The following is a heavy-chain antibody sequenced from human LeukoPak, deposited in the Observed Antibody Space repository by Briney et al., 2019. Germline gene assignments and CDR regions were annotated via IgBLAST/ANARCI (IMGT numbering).Heavy chain of an antibody. CDR1: GGSFSGYY. J-gene: IGHJ5*02. V-gene: IGHV4-34*01. CDR2: INHSGST. D-gene: IGHD2-2*01. Sequence: PSETLSLTCAVYGGSFSGYYWSWIRQLPGKGLEWIGEINHSGSTNYNPSLKSRVTISVDTSKNQFSLKLSSVTAADTAVYYCARGGKYCSSTSCYEYWFDPWGQGTLVTVSS. CDR3: ARGGKYCSSTSCYEYWFDP.